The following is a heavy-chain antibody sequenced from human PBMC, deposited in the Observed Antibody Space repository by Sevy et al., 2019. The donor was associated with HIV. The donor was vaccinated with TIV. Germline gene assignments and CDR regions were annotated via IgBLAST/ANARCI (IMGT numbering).Heavy chain of an antibody. V-gene: IGHV4-4*02. Sequence: SETLSLTCAVSGGSISSSNWWSWVRQPPGKGLEWIGEIYHSGSTNYNSSLKSRVTISVDKSKNQFSLKLSSVTAADTAVYYCARLYDILTNPFDYWGQGTLVTVSS. CDR3: ARLYDILTNPFDY. CDR1: GGSISSSNW. J-gene: IGHJ4*02. CDR2: IYHSGST. D-gene: IGHD3-9*01.